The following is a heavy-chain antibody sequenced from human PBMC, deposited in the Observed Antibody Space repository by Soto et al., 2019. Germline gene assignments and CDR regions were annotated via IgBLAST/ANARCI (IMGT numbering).Heavy chain of an antibody. CDR3: TRGIQLWS. Sequence: VASVKVSCKASGGTFSNYALTWVRQAPGQGLEWMGGIIPLSGTPNYAQKFQGRVTITADKSTTTVYMELSGLRSEDTAVYYCTRGIQLWSWGQGTLVTVSS. D-gene: IGHD5-18*01. CDR1: GGTFSNYA. CDR2: IIPLSGTP. J-gene: IGHJ5*02. V-gene: IGHV1-69*06.